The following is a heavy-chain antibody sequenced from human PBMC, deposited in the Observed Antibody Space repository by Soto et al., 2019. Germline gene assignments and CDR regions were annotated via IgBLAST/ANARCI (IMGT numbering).Heavy chain of an antibody. Sequence: EVQLVESGGGLVQPGGSLNLSCAASGFTFSGSAMHWVRQASGKGLEWVGRIRSKANSYATAYAASVKGRFTISRDDSKNTAYLQMNSLKTEDTAVYYCTRQGGHSSYYYYGMDVWGQGTTVTVSS. V-gene: IGHV3-73*02. CDR3: TRQGGHSSYYYYGMDV. CDR2: IRSKANSYAT. CDR1: GFTFSGSA. J-gene: IGHJ6*02. D-gene: IGHD4-4*01.